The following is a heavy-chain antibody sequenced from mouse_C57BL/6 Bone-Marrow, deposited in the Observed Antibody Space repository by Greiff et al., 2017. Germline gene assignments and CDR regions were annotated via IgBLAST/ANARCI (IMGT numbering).Heavy chain of an antibody. CDR1: GFTFSDAW. Sequence: EVQGVESGGGLVQPGGSMKLSRAASGFTFSDAWMDWVRQSPEKGLEWVAEIRNKANNHATYYAESVKGRFTISRDDSKSSVYLQMNSLRAEDTGIYYCTHLLWLRRGFAYWGQGTLVTVSA. CDR3: THLLWLRRGFAY. CDR2: IRNKANNHAT. D-gene: IGHD2-2*01. J-gene: IGHJ3*01. V-gene: IGHV6-6*01.